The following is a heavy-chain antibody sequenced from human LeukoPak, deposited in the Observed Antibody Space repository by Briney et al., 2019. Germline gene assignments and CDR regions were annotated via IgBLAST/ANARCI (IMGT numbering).Heavy chain of an antibody. J-gene: IGHJ4*02. Sequence: GGSLRLSCAASGFTFSSYGMYWVRQAPGKGLEWVSYISSSGSTIYYADSVKGRFTISRDNAKNSLYLQMNSLRAEDTAVYYCPIPLGGPKSGSYQGIDYWGQGTLVTVSS. CDR1: GFTFSSYG. CDR2: ISSSGSTI. V-gene: IGHV3-48*04. D-gene: IGHD1-26*01. CDR3: PIPLGGPKSGSYQGIDY.